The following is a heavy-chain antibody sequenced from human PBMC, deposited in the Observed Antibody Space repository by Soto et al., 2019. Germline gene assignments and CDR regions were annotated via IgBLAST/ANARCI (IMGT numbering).Heavy chain of an antibody. D-gene: IGHD3-10*01. V-gene: IGHV1-69*05. J-gene: IGHJ4*02. CDR1: GGTFSSYA. Sequence: SVKVSCKASGGTFSSYAISWVRQAPRQGLEWMGGIIPIFGTANYAQKFQGRVTMTRNTSTSTAYMELSSLRSDDTAVYYCARCGVFGSGSDIDYWGQGTLVTVSS. CDR3: ARCGVFGSGSDIDY. CDR2: IIPIFGTA.